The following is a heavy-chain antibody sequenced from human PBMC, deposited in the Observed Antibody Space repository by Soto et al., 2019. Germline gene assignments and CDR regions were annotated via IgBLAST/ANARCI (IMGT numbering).Heavy chain of an antibody. Sequence: PSETLSLTCTVSGGSVSSGSYYRSWIRQPPGKGLEWIGYIYYSGSTNYNPSLKSRVTISVDTSKNQFSLKLSSVTAADTAVYYCARDGLQPYYYDSSGYYLKGFDPWGQGTLVTVSS. J-gene: IGHJ5*02. D-gene: IGHD3-22*01. CDR2: IYYSGST. V-gene: IGHV4-61*01. CDR1: GGSVSSGSYY. CDR3: ARDGLQPYYYDSSGYYLKGFDP.